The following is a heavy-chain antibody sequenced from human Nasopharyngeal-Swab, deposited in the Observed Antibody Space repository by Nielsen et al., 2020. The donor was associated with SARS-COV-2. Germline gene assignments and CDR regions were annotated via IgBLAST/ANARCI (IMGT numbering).Heavy chain of an antibody. CDR2: IYSGGST. V-gene: IGHV3-53*01. CDR3: ARVSGGDCYSFCYYYYYYMDV. Sequence: GGSLRLSCAASGFTVSSNYMSWVRQAPGKGLEWVSVIYSGGSTYYADSVKGRFTISRDNSKNTLYLQMNSLRAEDTAAYYCARVSGGDCYSFCYYYYYYMDVWGKGTTVTVSS. D-gene: IGHD2-21*02. J-gene: IGHJ6*03. CDR1: GFTVSSNY.